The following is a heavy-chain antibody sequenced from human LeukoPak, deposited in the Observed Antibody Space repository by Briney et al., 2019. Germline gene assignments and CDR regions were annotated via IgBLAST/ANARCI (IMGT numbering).Heavy chain of an antibody. Sequence: SGGSLRLSCAASGFTFSSYEMNWVRQAPGKGLEWVAIVTHDGSFTSYADSVKGRFAITRDDSKNTLSLQMDGLRPEDTALYYCAREMRGYYPHYWGQGTLVTVSS. V-gene: IGHV3-30*09. J-gene: IGHJ4*02. CDR2: VTHDGSFT. D-gene: IGHD3-3*01. CDR1: GFTFSSYE. CDR3: AREMRGYYPHY.